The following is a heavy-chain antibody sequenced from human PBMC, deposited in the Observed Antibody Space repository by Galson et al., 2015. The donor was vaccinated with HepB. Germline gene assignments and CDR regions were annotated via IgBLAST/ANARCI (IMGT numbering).Heavy chain of an antibody. D-gene: IGHD2/OR15-2a*01. CDR1: GFTFSGSA. J-gene: IGHJ5*02. V-gene: IGHV3-73*01. Sequence: SLRLSCAASGFTFSGSALHWVRQTSGKGLEWVGCIGSKAKNYATAYAASVKGKITISRDDSTNTAFLQMNTLKTEDTAVYYCARQGDLSCYSSAWGQGTLVTVSS. CDR2: IGSKAKNYAT. CDR3: ARQGDLSCYSSA.